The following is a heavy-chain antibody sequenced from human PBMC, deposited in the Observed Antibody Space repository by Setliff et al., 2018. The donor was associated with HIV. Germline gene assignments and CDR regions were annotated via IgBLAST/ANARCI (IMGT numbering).Heavy chain of an antibody. CDR2: VYHGGTT. V-gene: IGHV4-38-2*01. CDR1: GYSINDGYY. D-gene: IGHD3-3*01. J-gene: IGHJ4*02. CDR3: ARDRALRFSQSPSSHYFDY. Sequence: LSLTCDVSGYSINDGYYWAWIRQFPGMGLQWIGRVYHGGTTNYNPTLKSRVAISTDTSKNQFSLKLRSVSATDTAVYFCARDRALRFSQSPSSHYFDYWGQGTLVTVSS.